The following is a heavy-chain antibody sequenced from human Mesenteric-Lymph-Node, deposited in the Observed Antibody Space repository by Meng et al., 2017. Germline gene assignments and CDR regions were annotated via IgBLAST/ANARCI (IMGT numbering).Heavy chain of an antibody. D-gene: IGHD6-19*01. Sequence: QGQLQESGPGLVKPSGTLSLTCAVSGGSISSSHWWSWVRQPPGKGLEWIGEIYHSGSSNYNPSLKSRVTISADKSKNHFSLKLSSVTAADTAVYYCNLFGNPYSSGWSGRGDYWGQGTLVTVSS. V-gene: IGHV4-4*02. CDR1: GGSISSSHW. CDR2: IYHSGSS. J-gene: IGHJ4*02. CDR3: NLFGNPYSSGWSGRGDY.